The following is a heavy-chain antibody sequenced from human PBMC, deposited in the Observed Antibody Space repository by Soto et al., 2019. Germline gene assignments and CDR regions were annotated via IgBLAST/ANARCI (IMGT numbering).Heavy chain of an antibody. D-gene: IGHD2-2*01. CDR3: ARHPASVAPTYYYYYMDV. J-gene: IGHJ6*03. CDR1: GGSISSYY. V-gene: IGHV4-59*08. Sequence: QVQLQESGPGLVKPSETLSLTCTVSGGSISSYYWSWIRQPPGKGLEWIGYIYYSGSTNYNPSLKSRDTLSVDTSKNQFSLKLSSVTAADTAVYYCARHPASVAPTYYYYYMDVWGKGTTVTVSS. CDR2: IYYSGST.